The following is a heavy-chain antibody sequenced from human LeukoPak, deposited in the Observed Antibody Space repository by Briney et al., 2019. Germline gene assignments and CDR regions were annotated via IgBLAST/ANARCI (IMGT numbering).Heavy chain of an antibody. D-gene: IGHD3-22*01. CDR3: ARDTYDSSGYQPLDN. CDR1: GFTFSSYE. V-gene: IGHV3-48*03. Sequence: GGSLRLSCAASGFTFSSYEMNWVRQAPGKGLEWVSYISSSGNTTYYADSVKGRFTISRDNAKNSLYLQMNSLRAEDTAVYYCARDTYDSSGYQPLDNWGQGTLVTVSS. CDR2: ISSSGNTT. J-gene: IGHJ4*02.